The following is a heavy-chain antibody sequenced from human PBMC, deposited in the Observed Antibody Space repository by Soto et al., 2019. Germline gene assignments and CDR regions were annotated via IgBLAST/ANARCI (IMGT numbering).Heavy chain of an antibody. Sequence: GGSLRLSCVASGFTFSGYGMHWVRQAPGKGLEWVAIVSFEGSNRYYADSVKGRFTVSRDNSRNTLSLQMNSLTPDDTAVYYCAKGGSSSARYFDTWGQGTLVTVPQ. CDR3: AKGGSSSARYFDT. V-gene: IGHV3-30*18. CDR1: GFTFSGYG. CDR2: VSFEGSNR. D-gene: IGHD6-6*01. J-gene: IGHJ5*02.